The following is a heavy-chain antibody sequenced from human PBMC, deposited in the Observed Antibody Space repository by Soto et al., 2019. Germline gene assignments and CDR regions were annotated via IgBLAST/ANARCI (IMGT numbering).Heavy chain of an antibody. V-gene: IGHV1-69*13. Sequence: SVKVSCKASGGTFSSYAISWVRRAPGQGLEWMGGIIPIFGTANYAQKFQGRVTITADESTSTAYMELSSLRSEDTAVYYCARDDPGLLVKRPDYYYGMDVWGQGTTVTVSS. CDR1: GGTFSSYA. CDR3: ARDDPGLLVKRPDYYYGMDV. J-gene: IGHJ6*02. CDR2: IIPIFGTA. D-gene: IGHD2-21*01.